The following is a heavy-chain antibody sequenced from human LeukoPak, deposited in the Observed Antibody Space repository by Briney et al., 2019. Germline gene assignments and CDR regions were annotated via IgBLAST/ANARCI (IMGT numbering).Heavy chain of an antibody. CDR3: AREVGVDSGYDWRTYNWFDP. Sequence: ASVKVSCKASGYTFTGYYMHWVRQAPGQGLEWMGWINPNSGGTNYAQKFQGRVTMTRDTSISTAYMELSRLRSDDTAVYYCAREVGVDSGYDWRTYNWFDPWGQGTLVTISS. V-gene: IGHV1-2*02. J-gene: IGHJ5*02. D-gene: IGHD5-12*01. CDR1: GYTFTGYY. CDR2: INPNSGGT.